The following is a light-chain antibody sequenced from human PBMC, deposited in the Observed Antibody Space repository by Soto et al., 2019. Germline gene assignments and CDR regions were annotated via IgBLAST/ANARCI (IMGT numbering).Light chain of an antibody. CDR2: GAY. V-gene: IGKV1-39*01. J-gene: IGKJ1*01. CDR1: QSISSS. Sequence: DIQMTQSPSSLSASVEDRVTITCRASQSISSSVNWYQQRPGKAPKLLIYGAYNLHSGVPSRFSGSGSGTDFTLTISSLQPEDFATYYCQQSYNTPRTFGQGTRVEI. CDR3: QQSYNTPRT.